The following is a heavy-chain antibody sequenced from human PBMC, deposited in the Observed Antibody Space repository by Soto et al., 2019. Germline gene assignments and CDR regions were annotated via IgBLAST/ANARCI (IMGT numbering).Heavy chain of an antibody. CDR3: ARDGRVPNNWFDP. CDR1: GGSISSYY. CDR2: IYYSGST. Sequence: SETLSLTCTVSGGSISSYYWNWIRQPPGKGLEWIGYIYYSGSTNYNPSLKSRVNISVDTSKNQFSLKLSSVTAADTAVYYCARDGRVPNNWFDPWGQGTLVTVSS. V-gene: IGHV4-59*12. J-gene: IGHJ5*02.